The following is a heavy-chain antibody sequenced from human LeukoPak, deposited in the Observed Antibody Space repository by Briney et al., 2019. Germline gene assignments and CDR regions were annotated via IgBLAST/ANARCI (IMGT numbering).Heavy chain of an antibody. Sequence: GGSLRLSCAASGFTFSSYSMNWVRQAPGKGLEWVSSISSSSSYIYYADSVKGRFTISRDNAKNSLYLQMNSLRAEVTAVYYCARFYCSSTSCFPDAFDIWGQGTMVTVSS. CDR3: ARFYCSSTSCFPDAFDI. CDR1: GFTFSSYS. D-gene: IGHD2-2*01. CDR2: ISSSSSYI. J-gene: IGHJ3*02. V-gene: IGHV3-21*01.